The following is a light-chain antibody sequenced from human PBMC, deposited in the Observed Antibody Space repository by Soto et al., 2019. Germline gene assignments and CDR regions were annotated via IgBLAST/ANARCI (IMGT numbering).Light chain of an antibody. CDR1: SSDVGGYNY. V-gene: IGLV2-8*01. CDR3: SSYAGSTPYV. J-gene: IGLJ1*01. CDR2: EVS. Sequence: ALTQPPSASGSPGQSVTISCTGTSSDVGGYNYVSWYQQHPGKAPKLMIYEVSKRPSGVPDRFSGSKSGNTASLTVSGLQAEDEADYYCSSYAGSTPYVFGTGTKVTVL.